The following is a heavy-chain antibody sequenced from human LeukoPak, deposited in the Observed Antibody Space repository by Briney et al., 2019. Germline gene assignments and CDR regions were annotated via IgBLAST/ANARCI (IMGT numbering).Heavy chain of an antibody. CDR2: ISSSGTTV. D-gene: IGHD3-10*01. CDR3: AGGFGSYSPDY. J-gene: IGHJ4*02. V-gene: IGHV3-48*03. CDR1: GFTFSSYA. Sequence: GGSLRLSCVVSGFTFSSYAMSWVRQAPGKGLEWVSYISSSGTTVYYADSVKGRFTISRDNARSALYLQMNSLRAEDTAVYYCAGGFGSYSPDYWGQGTLVTVSS.